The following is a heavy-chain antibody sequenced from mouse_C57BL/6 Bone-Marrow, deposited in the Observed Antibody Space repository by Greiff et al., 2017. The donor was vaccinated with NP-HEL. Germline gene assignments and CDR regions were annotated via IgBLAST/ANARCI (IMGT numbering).Heavy chain of an antibody. J-gene: IGHJ4*01. V-gene: IGHV7-3*01. CDR1: GFTFTDYY. D-gene: IGHD2-3*01. Sequence: EVQGVESGGGLVQPGGSLSLSCAASGFTFTDYYMSWVRQPPGKALEWLGFIRNKANGYTTEYSASVKGRFTISRDNSQSILYLQMNALRAEDSATYYCACRLWLLRSEDYFAMGCWGQVASVTVSS. CDR3: ACRLWLLRSEDYFAMGC. CDR2: IRNKANGYTT.